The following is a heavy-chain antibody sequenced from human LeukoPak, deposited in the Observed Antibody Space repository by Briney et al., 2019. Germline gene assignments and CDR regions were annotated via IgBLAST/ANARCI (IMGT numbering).Heavy chain of an antibody. V-gene: IGHV4-4*07. CDR3: ARVPYRGGDCYFRYFDL. CDR2: IYTSGST. CDR1: GGPISSYY. D-gene: IGHD2-21*02. Sequence: PSETLSLTCTVSGGPISSYYWSWIRQPAGKGLEWIGRIYTSGSTNYNPSLKSRVTMSVDTPKNQFSLKLSSVTAADAAVYYCARVPYRGGDCYFRYFDLWGRGTLVTVSS. J-gene: IGHJ2*01.